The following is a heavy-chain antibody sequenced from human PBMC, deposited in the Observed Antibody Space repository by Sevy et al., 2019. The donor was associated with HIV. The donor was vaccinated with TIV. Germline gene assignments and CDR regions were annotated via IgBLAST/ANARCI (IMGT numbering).Heavy chain of an antibody. D-gene: IGHD6-6*01. CDR2: IKQDGSEK. J-gene: IGHJ5*02. CDR1: GFTFSSYW. Sequence: GGSLRLSCAASGFTFSSYWMSWVRQAPGKGLEWVANIKQDGSEKYYVDSVNSRFTISRDNAKNSLYLQMNSLRAEDTALYYCARVPEYRSSWSDHWGQGTLVTVSS. V-gene: IGHV3-7*03. CDR3: ARVPEYRSSWSDH.